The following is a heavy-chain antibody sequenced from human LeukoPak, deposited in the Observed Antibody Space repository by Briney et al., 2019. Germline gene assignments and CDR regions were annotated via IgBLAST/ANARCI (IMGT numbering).Heavy chain of an antibody. J-gene: IGHJ5*02. CDR3: ARDRKLRYYYDSSGYPGAWNWFDP. Sequence: SETLSLTCTVSGGSISSSSYYWGWIRQPPGKGLEWIGSIYYSGSTYYNPSLKSRVTISVDTSKNQFSLKLTSVTAADTAVYYCARDRKLRYYYDSSGYPGAWNWFDPWGQGTLVTVSS. V-gene: IGHV4-39*07. CDR2: IYYSGST. CDR1: GGSISSSSYY. D-gene: IGHD3-22*01.